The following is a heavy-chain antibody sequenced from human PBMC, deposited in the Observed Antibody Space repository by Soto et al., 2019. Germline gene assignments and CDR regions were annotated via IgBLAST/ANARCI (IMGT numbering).Heavy chain of an antibody. V-gene: IGHV3-73*01. Sequence: GSLRLSCAASGFTFSGSAMHWVRQASGKGLEWVGRIRSKANSYATAYAASVKGRFTISRDDSKNTAYLQMNSLKTEDTAVYYCTSADCTNGVCYYYYGMDVWGQGTTVTVSS. CDR1: GFTFSGSA. J-gene: IGHJ6*02. CDR3: TSADCTNGVCYYYYGMDV. D-gene: IGHD2-8*01. CDR2: IRSKANSYAT.